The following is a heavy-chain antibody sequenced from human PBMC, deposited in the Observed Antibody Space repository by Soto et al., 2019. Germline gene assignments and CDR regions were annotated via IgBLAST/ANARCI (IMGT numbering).Heavy chain of an antibody. Sequence: PGGSLRLSCAASGFTFSSYAMSWVRQAPGKGLEWVSAISGSGGSTYYADSVKGRFTISRDNAKNSLYLQMNSLRAEDTAVYYCARDLLGIARAYWGQGTLVTVSS. J-gene: IGHJ4*02. CDR3: ARDLLGIARAY. V-gene: IGHV3-23*01. CDR2: ISGSGGST. CDR1: GFTFSSYA. D-gene: IGHD6-13*01.